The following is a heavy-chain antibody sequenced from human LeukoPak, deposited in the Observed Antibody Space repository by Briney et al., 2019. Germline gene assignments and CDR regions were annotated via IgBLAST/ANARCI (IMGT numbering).Heavy chain of an antibody. CDR1: GFTFSSYS. D-gene: IGHD4-17*01. CDR2: ISGSSSTR. CDR3: ARYGDYGAFDI. V-gene: IGHV3-48*01. Sequence: PGGSLRLSCAASGFTFSSYSMNWVRQAPGKGLEWVSYISGSSSTRYYADSVKGRSTISRDNAKNSLYLQMNSLRAEDTSVYYCARYGDYGAFDIWGQGTMVTVSS. J-gene: IGHJ3*02.